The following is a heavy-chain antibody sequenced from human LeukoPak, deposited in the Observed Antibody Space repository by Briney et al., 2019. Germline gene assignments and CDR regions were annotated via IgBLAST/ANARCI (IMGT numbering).Heavy chain of an antibody. J-gene: IGHJ4*02. V-gene: IGHV4-39*02. D-gene: IGHD3-9*01. CDR1: GGSSSSSNYY. CDR2: IYYSGTT. CDR3: AREDFDRSYY. Sequence: RPSETLSLTCAVSGGSSSSSNYYWDWIRQPPGKGLEWIGSIYYSGTTYYNPSLKSRVTVSMDTSKKQFSLKVSSVTAADTAVYYCAREDFDRSYYWGQGILVTVSS.